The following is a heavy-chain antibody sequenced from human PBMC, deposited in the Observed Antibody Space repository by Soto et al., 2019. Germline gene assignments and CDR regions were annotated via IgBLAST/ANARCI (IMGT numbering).Heavy chain of an antibody. CDR1: GFTFSSYA. V-gene: IGHV3-23*01. CDR3: ANYVLGSTTPPDY. CDR2: ISGSGGST. Sequence: EVQVLESGGGLVQPGGSLRLSCATSGFTFSSYAMTWVRQAPGKGLEWVSSISGSGGSTYYAESVKGRFTISRDNAKNTLYVQMNSLSAEDTAVYYCANYVLGSTTPPDYWGQGTLVTVSS. D-gene: IGHD3-16*01. J-gene: IGHJ4*02.